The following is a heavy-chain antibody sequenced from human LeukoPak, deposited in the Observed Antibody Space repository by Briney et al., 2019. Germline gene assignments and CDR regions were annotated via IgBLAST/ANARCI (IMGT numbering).Heavy chain of an antibody. CDR1: GFNFSSYA. V-gene: IGHV3-30*01. CDR2: ISSGGTYE. J-gene: IGHJ4*02. Sequence: PGGSLSLSCAASGFNFSSYAMSWVRQAPGKGLEWVSLISSGGTYEYYADSVKGRFTISRDNSKNTLYLQLNSLRAEDTAVYYCARDSTYYYDSGSSGPHYFDNWGQGTLVTVSS. CDR3: ARDSTYYYDSGSSGPHYFDN. D-gene: IGHD3-10*01.